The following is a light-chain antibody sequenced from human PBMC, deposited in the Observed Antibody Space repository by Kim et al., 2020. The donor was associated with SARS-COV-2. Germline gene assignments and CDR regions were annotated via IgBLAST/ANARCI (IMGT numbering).Light chain of an antibody. V-gene: IGKV1-33*01. J-gene: IGKJ4*01. CDR3: QKYANLPLT. CDR2: DVT. CDR1: QAIGNY. Sequence: DTQMTQSPSSLSASVGDSVTITCQAGQAIGNYLNWYQQKPGKAPKLLIYDVTNLETGVPSRFSGRGLGTHFVLTISSLQSEDIGTYYCQKYANLPLTFAGGTKL.